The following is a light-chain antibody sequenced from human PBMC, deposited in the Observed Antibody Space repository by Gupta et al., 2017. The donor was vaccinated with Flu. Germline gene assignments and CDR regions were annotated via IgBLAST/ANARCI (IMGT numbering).Light chain of an antibody. CDR3: RQRSSYPPG. CDR1: QSISTY. Sequence: EIVFTHSPATLSLSPGERATLSCKAGQSISTYLAWYQQKPGLAPSLLIYDAYNRAPSVPPRLSSSRSSAAFSLTIISRVPDDDVVYYCRQRSSYPPGFGGGTKLEIK. J-gene: IGKJ4*01. V-gene: IGKV3-11*01. CDR2: DAY.